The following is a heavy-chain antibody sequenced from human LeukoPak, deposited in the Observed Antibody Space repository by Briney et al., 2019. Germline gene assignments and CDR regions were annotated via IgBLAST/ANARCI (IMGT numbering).Heavy chain of an antibody. CDR3: AKAAVYSVNWTPFDD. J-gene: IGHJ4*02. CDR1: GFTFDDYG. D-gene: IGHD1-1*01. CDR2: INWNGGST. V-gene: IGHV3-20*04. Sequence: GGSLRLSCAASGFTFDDYGMSWVRQAPGKGLEWVSGINWNGGSTGYADSVKGRFTISRDNSKNMLYLQMDSLRAEDTAVYYCAKAAVYSVNWTPFDDWGQGTLVTVSS.